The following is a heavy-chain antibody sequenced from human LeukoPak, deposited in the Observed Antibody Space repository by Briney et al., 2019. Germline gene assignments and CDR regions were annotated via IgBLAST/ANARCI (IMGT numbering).Heavy chain of an antibody. Sequence: GGSLRLSCAASGFTFDDYGMSWVRQVPGKGLEWVSGINWSGGSTGYADSVKGRFTISRGNAKNSLYLQMNSLRAEDTAFYYCARGLSQYYDSSGYYSYFDSWGQGTLVTVSS. CDR2: INWSGGST. V-gene: IGHV3-20*04. CDR3: ARGLSQYYDSSGYYSYFDS. CDR1: GFTFDDYG. D-gene: IGHD3-22*01. J-gene: IGHJ4*02.